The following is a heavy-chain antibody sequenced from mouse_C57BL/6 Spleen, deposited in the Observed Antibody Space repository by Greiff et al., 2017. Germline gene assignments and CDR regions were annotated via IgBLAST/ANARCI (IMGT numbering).Heavy chain of an antibody. CDR1: GFTFSSYT. V-gene: IGHV5-9*01. CDR3: ARHPDLLDY. CDR2: ISGGGGNT. Sequence: EVQRVESGGGLVKPGGSLKLSCAASGFTFSSYTMSWVRQTPEKRLEWVATISGGGGNTYYPDSVKGRFTISRDNAKNTRYLQMSSLRSEDTALYYCARHPDLLDYWCQGTTLTVSS. J-gene: IGHJ2*01.